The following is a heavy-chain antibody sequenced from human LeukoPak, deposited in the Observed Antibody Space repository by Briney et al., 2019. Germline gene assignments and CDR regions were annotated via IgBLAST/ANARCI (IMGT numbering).Heavy chain of an antibody. CDR2: IYYSGST. CDR3: ARDCSSTSCYGTFDY. J-gene: IGHJ4*02. V-gene: IGHV4-59*01. D-gene: IGHD2-2*01. Sequence: SETLSLTCTVSGGSISSYYWSWIRQPPGKGLEWIGYIYYSGSTNYNSSLKSRVTISVDTSKNQFSLKLSSVTAADTAVYYCARDCSSTSCYGTFDYWGQGTLVTVSS. CDR1: GGSISSYY.